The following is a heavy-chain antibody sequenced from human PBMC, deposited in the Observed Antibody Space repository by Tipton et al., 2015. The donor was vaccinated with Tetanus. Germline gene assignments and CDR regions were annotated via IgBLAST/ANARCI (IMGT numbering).Heavy chain of an antibody. CDR1: GFTLSSYW. Sequence: SLRLSCAAPGFTLSSYWMAWVRQVPGKGLEWVANIKEDGSEKFYVDSVKGRFTFSRDNGKNSLYLQMNSLKTDDTAVYYCAAVAGYFDYWGQGTLVTVSS. J-gene: IGHJ4*02. D-gene: IGHD6-19*01. CDR2: IKEDGSEK. CDR3: AAVAGYFDY. V-gene: IGHV3-7*03.